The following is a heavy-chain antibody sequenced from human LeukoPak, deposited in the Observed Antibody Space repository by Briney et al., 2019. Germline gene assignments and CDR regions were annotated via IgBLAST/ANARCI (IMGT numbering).Heavy chain of an antibody. CDR2: TYYRSKWSN. D-gene: IGHD2-8*02. J-gene: IGHJ4*02. CDR1: GDSVSNNTVT. CDR3: VRVTGGVFDY. V-gene: IGHV6-1*01. Sequence: QTLSLTCAISGDSVSNNTVTWNWIRQSPSRGLEWLGRTYYRSKWSNDYAVSVKSRIIINPDTSKNQFSLQLDSVTPEDTAVYYCVRVTGGVFDYWGPGTLVTVSS.